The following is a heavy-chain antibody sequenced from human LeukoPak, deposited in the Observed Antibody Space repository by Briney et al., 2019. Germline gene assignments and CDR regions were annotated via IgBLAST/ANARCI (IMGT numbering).Heavy chain of an antibody. J-gene: IGHJ4*02. CDR2: IRGSGDNT. Sequence: GGSLRLSCATSGFIFSRYAMSWVRQAPGKGLEWVSAIRGSGDNTHYADSVKGRFTISRDSSKNTLYLQMNSLRAEDTAVYYCAKGNVLRYLDWFETFDYWGQGTLVTVSS. V-gene: IGHV3-23*01. CDR3: AKGNVLRYLDWFETFDY. D-gene: IGHD3-9*01. CDR1: GFIFSRYA.